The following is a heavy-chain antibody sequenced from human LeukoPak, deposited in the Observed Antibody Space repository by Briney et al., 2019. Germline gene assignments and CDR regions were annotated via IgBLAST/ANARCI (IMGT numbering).Heavy chain of an antibody. CDR3: AREDVFVEQWLVSSYYYYGMDV. CDR2: TYYRSKWYN. Sequence: SQTLSLTCAISGDSFSSNSAAWNWIRQSPSRGLEWLGRTYYRSKWYNDYAVSVKSRITINPDTSKNQFSLQLNSVTPEDTAVYYCAREDVFVEQWLVSSYYYYGMDVWGQGTTVTVSS. J-gene: IGHJ6*02. V-gene: IGHV6-1*01. CDR1: GDSFSSNSAA. D-gene: IGHD6-19*01.